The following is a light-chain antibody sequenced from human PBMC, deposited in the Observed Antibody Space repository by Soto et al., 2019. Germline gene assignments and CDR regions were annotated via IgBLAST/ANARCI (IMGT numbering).Light chain of an antibody. CDR2: DSS. J-gene: IGKJ5*01. CDR3: QQRLSWPIT. CDR1: QSVRDE. V-gene: IGKV3-11*01. Sequence: EAVLTQSPAPLSLSPGEKDTLSCRASQSVRDELGWYQQKPGQAPRLLIFDSSNRATGIPARFSGSGYGTDFTLSISSLEPEDFAVYYCQQRLSWPITFGQGTRLEI.